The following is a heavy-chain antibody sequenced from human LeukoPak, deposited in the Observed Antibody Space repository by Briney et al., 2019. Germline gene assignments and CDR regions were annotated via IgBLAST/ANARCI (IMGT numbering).Heavy chain of an antibody. V-gene: IGHV4-34*01. CDR3: ARVRYYYGSGSYYRFDY. CDR2: INHSGST. CDR1: GGSFSGYY. J-gene: IGHJ4*02. Sequence: SETLSLTCAVYGGSFSGYYWSWIRQPPGKGLEWIGEINHSGSTNYNPSLKSRVAISVDTSKNQFSLKLSSVTAADTAVYYCARVRYYYGSGSYYRFDYWGQGTLVTVSS. D-gene: IGHD3-10*01.